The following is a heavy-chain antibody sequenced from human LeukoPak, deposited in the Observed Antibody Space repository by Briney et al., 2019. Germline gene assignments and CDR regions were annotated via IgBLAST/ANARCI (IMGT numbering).Heavy chain of an antibody. CDR3: ARVLLENGYGYRWVDY. V-gene: IGHV1-2*02. CDR2: INPNSGDT. J-gene: IGHJ4*02. D-gene: IGHD5-18*01. Sequence: PVASEKVSCKASGYTFAGYYLHWVRQAPGQGLEWMGWINPNSGDTNYAQKFQSRVTMTRDTSISTAYMELSRLSSDDTAVYYCARVLLENGYGYRWVDYWGQGTLGTVSS. CDR1: GYTFAGYY.